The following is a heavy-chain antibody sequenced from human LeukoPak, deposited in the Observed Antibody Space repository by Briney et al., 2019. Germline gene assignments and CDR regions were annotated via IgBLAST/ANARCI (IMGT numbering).Heavy chain of an antibody. Sequence: GGSLRLSCAASGFTFSSYNMNWVRQAPGKGLEWVSSISSSDSYIYYADSVKGRFTISRDNAKNSLFLQMNSLRAEDTAVYYCARDLLGYNYFDIDVWGKGATVTVSS. CDR2: ISSSDSYI. J-gene: IGHJ6*03. V-gene: IGHV3-21*01. CDR1: GFTFSSYN. CDR3: ARDLLGYNYFDIDV. D-gene: IGHD3-16*02.